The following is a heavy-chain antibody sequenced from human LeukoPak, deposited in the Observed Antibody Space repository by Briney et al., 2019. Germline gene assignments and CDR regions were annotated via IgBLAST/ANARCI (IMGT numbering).Heavy chain of an antibody. Sequence: PGGSLRLSCVASGFSFSSSWMHWVRQVPGKGLAWVSRINSDGSSASYADSVKGRFTISRDNANSTLYLQMSSLRAEDSAVYYCIRGPTYFDSWGQGTLVTVSS. CDR3: IRGPTYFDS. J-gene: IGHJ4*02. CDR2: INSDGSSA. CDR1: GFSFSSSW. V-gene: IGHV3-74*01.